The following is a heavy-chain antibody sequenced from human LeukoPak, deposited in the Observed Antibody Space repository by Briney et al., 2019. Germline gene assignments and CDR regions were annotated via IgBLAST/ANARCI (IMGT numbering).Heavy chain of an antibody. V-gene: IGHV3-7*01. Sequence: PGGSLRLSCAASGFTFSDYYMSWIRQAPGKGLEWVANIKQDGSEKYYVDSVKGRFTISRENAKNSLYLQMNSLRAEDTAVYYCARAGWELLSASFDPWGQGALVIVSS. CDR3: ARAGWELLSASFDP. CDR1: GFTFSDYY. J-gene: IGHJ5*02. CDR2: IKQDGSEK. D-gene: IGHD1-26*01.